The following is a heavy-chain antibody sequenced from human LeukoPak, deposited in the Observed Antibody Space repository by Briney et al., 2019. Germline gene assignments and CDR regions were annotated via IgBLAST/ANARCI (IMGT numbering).Heavy chain of an antibody. Sequence: SETLSLTCTVSGGSISSSSYYWGWIRQPPGKGLEWIGSIYYSGSTYYNPSLKSRVTISVDTSKNQFSLKLSSVTAADTAVYYCARRERYSSGFPTGIDVWGQGTTVTVSS. CDR2: IYYSGST. CDR3: ARRERYSSGFPTGIDV. J-gene: IGHJ6*02. CDR1: GGSISSSSYY. D-gene: IGHD6-19*01. V-gene: IGHV4-39*01.